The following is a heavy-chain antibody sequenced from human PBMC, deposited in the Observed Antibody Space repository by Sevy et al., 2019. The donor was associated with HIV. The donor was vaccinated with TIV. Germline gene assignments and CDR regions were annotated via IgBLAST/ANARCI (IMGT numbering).Heavy chain of an antibody. CDR3: ARDTPHRTTVPYYYGTDL. J-gene: IGHJ6*02. V-gene: IGHV3-30-3*01. CDR1: GFTFSDSA. D-gene: IGHD4-17*01. CDR2: ISDDGSNK. Sequence: GGSLRLSCAASGFTFSDSAMHWVRQAPDKGLEWLAVISDDGSNKYYADSVKGRFTISRDNSKNTLSLRLNSLRPEDTSMYYCARDTPHRTTVPYYYGTDLWGQGTTVTVSS.